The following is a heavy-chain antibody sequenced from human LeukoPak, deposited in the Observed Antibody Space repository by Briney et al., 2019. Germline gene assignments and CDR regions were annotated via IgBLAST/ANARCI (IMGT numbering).Heavy chain of an antibody. CDR3: AKDQMRYCSSTSCYPFDY. J-gene: IGHJ4*02. CDR1: GFAFSSYG. D-gene: IGHD2-2*01. Sequence: TGGSLRLSCAASGFAFSSYGMHWVRQAPGKGLEWVAFIRYEGSNKYYADSVKGRFTISRDNSKNTLYLQMNSLRAEDTAVYYSAKDQMRYCSSTSCYPFDYWGQGTLVTVSS. CDR2: IRYEGSNK. V-gene: IGHV3-30*02.